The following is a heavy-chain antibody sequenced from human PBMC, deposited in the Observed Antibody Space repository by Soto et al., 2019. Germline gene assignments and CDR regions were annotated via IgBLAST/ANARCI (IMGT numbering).Heavy chain of an antibody. V-gene: IGHV3-9*01. D-gene: IGHD3-16*02. Sequence: PGGSLRLSCGTSGFMFEDYAMHWVRQAPGKGLEWVSGINWNGVNKGYADSVLGRFTISRDNAKKSLFLEMNYLRPEDTALYFCAQDADSLGELSGYFQNLGQGTPVTVSS. CDR2: INWNGVNK. J-gene: IGHJ1*01. CDR3: AQDADSLGELSGYFQN. CDR1: GFMFEDYA.